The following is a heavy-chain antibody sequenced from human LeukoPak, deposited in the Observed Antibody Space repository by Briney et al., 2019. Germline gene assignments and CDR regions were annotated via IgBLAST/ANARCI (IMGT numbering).Heavy chain of an antibody. D-gene: IGHD2-15*01. CDR3: ARRYCSGGSCYSDRGAFDI. V-gene: IGHV4-61*09. Sequence: SETLSLTCTVSGGSISNGSYYWSWIRQPAGKGLEWIGHVYTSGSTNYNPSLKSRVTISVDTSKNQFSLMLRSVTAADTAVYYCARRYCSGGSCYSDRGAFDIWGQGTMVTVSS. J-gene: IGHJ3*02. CDR1: GGSISNGSYY. CDR2: VYTSGST.